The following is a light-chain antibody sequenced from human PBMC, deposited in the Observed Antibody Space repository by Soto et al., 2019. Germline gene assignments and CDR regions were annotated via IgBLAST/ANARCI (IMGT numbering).Light chain of an antibody. CDR1: QSIRND. V-gene: IGKV1-6*01. CDR3: LQNSDYPLT. Sequence: AIQMTQSPSSLSASVGDRVTITWRASQSIRNDLGWYQQKPGQAPKLLIFAASSLQVGVPSRFSGSGSGTDFTLTISTLQLEDFATYYCLQNSDYPLTFGPGTKVDIK. CDR2: AAS. J-gene: IGKJ3*01.